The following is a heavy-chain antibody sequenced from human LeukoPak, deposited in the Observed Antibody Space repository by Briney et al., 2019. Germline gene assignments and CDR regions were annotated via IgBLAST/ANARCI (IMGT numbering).Heavy chain of an antibody. CDR1: GFTFSSCG. CDR2: IRYDGSNK. D-gene: IGHD5-24*01. CDR3: AKFDGYNPPFDY. V-gene: IGHV3-30*02. Sequence: GGSLRLSCAASGFTFSSCGMHWVRQAPGKGLEWVAFIRYDGSNKYYADSVKGRFTISRDNSKNTLYLQMNSLRAEDTAVYYCAKFDGYNPPFDYWGQGTLVTVSS. J-gene: IGHJ4*02.